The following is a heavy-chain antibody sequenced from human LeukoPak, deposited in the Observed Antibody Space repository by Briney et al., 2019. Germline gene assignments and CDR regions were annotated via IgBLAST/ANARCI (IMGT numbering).Heavy chain of an antibody. J-gene: IGHJ6*02. D-gene: IGHD3-3*01. CDR3: ARDLYYDFWRDYYYGMDV. Sequence: PGGSLRLSCAASGFTFSSYSMNWVRQAPGKGLEWVSSISSSSSYIYYADSVKGRFTISRDNAKNSLYLQMNSLRAEDTAVYYCARDLYYDFWRDYYYGMDVWGQGTTVIVSS. V-gene: IGHV3-21*01. CDR2: ISSSSSYI. CDR1: GFTFSSYS.